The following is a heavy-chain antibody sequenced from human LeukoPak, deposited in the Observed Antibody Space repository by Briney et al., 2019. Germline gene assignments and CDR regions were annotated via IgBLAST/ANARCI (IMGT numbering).Heavy chain of an antibody. V-gene: IGHV1-69*04. J-gene: IGHJ6*02. CDR1: GGTFSSYT. D-gene: IGHD3-3*01. CDR2: IIPILGIA. CDR3: ARELRFLEWLPPGYYGMDV. Sequence: SVRVSCKASGGTFSSYTISWVRQAPGQGLEWMGRIIPILGIANYAQKFQGRVTITADKSTSTAYMELSSLRSEDTAVYYCARELRFLEWLPPGYYGMDVWGQGTTVTVSS.